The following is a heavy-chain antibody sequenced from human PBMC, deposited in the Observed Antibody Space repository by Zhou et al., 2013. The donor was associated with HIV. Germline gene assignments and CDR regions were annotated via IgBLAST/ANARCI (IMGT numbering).Heavy chain of an antibody. D-gene: IGHD3-22*01. CDR3: ARCYYDNSGCDY. J-gene: IGHJ4*02. CDR1: GGTFSTYA. CDR2: IIPFFGTA. V-gene: IGHV1-69*12. Sequence: QVQLVQSGAEVKKPGSSVKVSCKASGGTFSTYAFSWVRQAPGQGLEWMGGIIPFFGTANYAQKFQGRVAITAAESTRTAYLELSGLRSEDTAVYYCARCYYDNSGCDYWGQGTLVTVSS.